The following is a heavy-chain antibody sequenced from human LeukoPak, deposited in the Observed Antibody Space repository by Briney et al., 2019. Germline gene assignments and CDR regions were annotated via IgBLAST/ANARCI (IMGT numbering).Heavy chain of an antibody. CDR1: GFTFTAYT. CDR2: MSGIGGFV. CDR3: TRDDYSDSPTYYNGMDV. Sequence: GGSLRLSCAASGFTFTAYTMNWVRQAPGKGLEWVSSMSGIGGFVHYADSVKGRFTISRDNAKSSLYLRMNSLRAEDTAVYFCTRDDYSDSPTYYNGMDVWGQGTAVTVSS. D-gene: IGHD4/OR15-4a*01. V-gene: IGHV3-21*01. J-gene: IGHJ6*02.